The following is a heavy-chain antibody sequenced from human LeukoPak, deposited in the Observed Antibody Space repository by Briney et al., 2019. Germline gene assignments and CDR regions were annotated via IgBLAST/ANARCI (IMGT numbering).Heavy chain of an antibody. CDR1: GGSFSGYY. CDR2: INHSGST. CDR3: ARGRVVVVAASYYYGMDV. D-gene: IGHD2-15*01. V-gene: IGHV4-34*01. J-gene: IGHJ6*02. Sequence: PSETLSLTCAVYGGSFSGYYWSWIRQPLGKGLEWIGEINHSGSTNYNPSLKSRVTISVDTSKNQFSLKLSSVTAADTAVYYCARGRVVVVAASYYYGMDVWGQGTTVTVSS.